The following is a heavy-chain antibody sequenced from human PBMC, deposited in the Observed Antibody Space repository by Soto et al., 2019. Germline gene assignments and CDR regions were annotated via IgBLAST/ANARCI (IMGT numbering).Heavy chain of an antibody. Sequence: PGGSLRLSCAASGFTFDDYAMHWVRQAPGKGLEWVSGISWNSGSIGYADSVKGRFTISRDNAKNSLYLQMNSLRAEDTALYYCAKDNSRDSSGFYYYYMDVWGKGTTVTVSS. V-gene: IGHV3-9*01. D-gene: IGHD6-6*01. J-gene: IGHJ6*03. CDR1: GFTFDDYA. CDR3: AKDNSRDSSGFYYYYMDV. CDR2: ISWNSGSI.